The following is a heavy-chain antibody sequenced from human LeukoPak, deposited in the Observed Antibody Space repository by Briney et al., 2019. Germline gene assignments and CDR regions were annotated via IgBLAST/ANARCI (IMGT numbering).Heavy chain of an antibody. D-gene: IGHD3-22*01. CDR1: GGTFSSYA. Sequence: AASVKVSCKASGGTFSSYAISWVRQAPGQGLEWMGGIIPIFGTANYAQKFQGRVTITADKSTSTAYMELSSLRSEDTAVYYCARSRYYDSSGYSRVDDAFDIWGQGTMVTVSS. V-gene: IGHV1-69*06. CDR3: ARSRYYDSSGYSRVDDAFDI. J-gene: IGHJ3*02. CDR2: IIPIFGTA.